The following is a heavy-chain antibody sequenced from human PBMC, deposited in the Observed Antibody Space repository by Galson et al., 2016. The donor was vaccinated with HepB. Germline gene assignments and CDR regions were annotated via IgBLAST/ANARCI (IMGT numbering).Heavy chain of an antibody. V-gene: IGHV3-15*01. J-gene: IGHJ4*02. Sequence: WVRQAPGRGLEWVGRIKSKTHGETTDYAATVRGRFTISRDDSKNTMSLQMNSLKTEDTAVYYCTSDSGYNYPDLALDYWGQGTRVTVSS. D-gene: IGHD5-12*01. CDR2: IKSKTHGETT. CDR3: TSDSGYNYPDLALDY.